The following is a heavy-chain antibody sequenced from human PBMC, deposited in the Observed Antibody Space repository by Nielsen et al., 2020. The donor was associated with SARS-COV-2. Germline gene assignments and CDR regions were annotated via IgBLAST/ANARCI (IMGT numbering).Heavy chain of an antibody. J-gene: IGHJ4*02. D-gene: IGHD3-22*01. Sequence: GESLKISCAASKFTFDHYAMHWVRQATGKGLEWVSAIGTAGDTYYPGSVKGRFTISRENAKNSLYLQMNSLRAGDTAVYYCAREGMIGNSGFDYWGQRTLVTVSS. CDR1: KFTFDHYA. CDR2: IGTAGDT. V-gene: IGHV3-13*01. CDR3: AREGMIGNSGFDY.